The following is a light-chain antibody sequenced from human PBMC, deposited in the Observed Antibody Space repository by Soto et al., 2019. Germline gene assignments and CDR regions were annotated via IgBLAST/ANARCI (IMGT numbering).Light chain of an antibody. CDR2: GAS. CDR1: QSVSSSS. CDR3: QQRSNWPPIT. V-gene: IGKV3D-20*02. Sequence: EIVFTQSPGTLSLSPGGRATLSCRASQSVSSSSLAWFQQKPGQAPRLLIYGASSRATGIPDRFSGSGSGTDFTLTISSLEPEDAAVYYCQQRSNWPPITFGQGTRLEIK. J-gene: IGKJ5*01.